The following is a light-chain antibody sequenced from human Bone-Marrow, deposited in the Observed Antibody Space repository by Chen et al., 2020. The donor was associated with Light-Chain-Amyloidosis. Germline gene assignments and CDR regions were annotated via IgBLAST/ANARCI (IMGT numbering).Light chain of an antibody. Sequence: QSALTQPASVSGSPGQSITISCTGTSSDVGGDNHVSWYQQHPDKAPKLMIYEVTNRPSWVPDRVACSRSDNTASLTISGLQTEDEADYFCSAYTITNTLVFGSGTRVTVL. CDR2: EVT. CDR3: SAYTITNTLV. V-gene: IGLV2-14*01. J-gene: IGLJ1*01. CDR1: SSDVGGDNH.